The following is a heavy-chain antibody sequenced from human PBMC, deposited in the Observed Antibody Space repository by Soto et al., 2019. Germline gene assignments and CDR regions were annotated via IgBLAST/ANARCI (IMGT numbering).Heavy chain of an antibody. D-gene: IGHD5-12*01. CDR3: ARESGGATATLDYYYFYMDV. CDR1: GDSFHDYY. V-gene: IGHV1-2*04. J-gene: IGHJ6*03. Sequence: QVALVQAGGEGGKPGASVTVSFRASGDSFHDYYIHWVRQAPGPGLEWMGWINPNSGVTKYAQKFQGWVSMTRDTSIRTVYMQLSRLRSDDTAVYYCARESGGATATLDYYYFYMDVWGTGTTVTVSS. CDR2: INPNSGVT.